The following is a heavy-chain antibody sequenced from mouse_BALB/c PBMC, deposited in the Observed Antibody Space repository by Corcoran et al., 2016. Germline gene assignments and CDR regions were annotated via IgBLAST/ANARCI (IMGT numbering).Heavy chain of an antibody. V-gene: IGHV9-3-1*01. CDR1: GYTFPNYG. Sequence: QIKLVQSGTELKNPGGTVQISCKAFGYTFPNYGKKWVQQAPGQGLKWMGWINTYTGEPTYADDFKGRFAFSLENSASTAYMQINNLKNEDTSTYCCAREPDAMDYWGQGTSVAVSA. CDR3: AREPDAMDY. J-gene: IGHJ4*01. CDR2: INTYTGEP.